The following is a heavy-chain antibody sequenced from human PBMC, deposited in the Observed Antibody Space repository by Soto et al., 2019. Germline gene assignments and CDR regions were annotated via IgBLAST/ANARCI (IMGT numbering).Heavy chain of an antibody. Sequence: PGWSLRLSCAGSGFSFSSDSMGWVRQAPGKGLEWVASTSSSGSFMNYADSVKGRFTISRDNAKNSLYLQMSGLKDEDTAVYYCARAIFYPQGAFDIWGQGTMVTVS. CDR1: GFSFSSDS. V-gene: IGHV3-21*04. CDR2: TSSSGSFM. CDR3: ARAIFYPQGAFDI. D-gene: IGHD3-3*01. J-gene: IGHJ3*02.